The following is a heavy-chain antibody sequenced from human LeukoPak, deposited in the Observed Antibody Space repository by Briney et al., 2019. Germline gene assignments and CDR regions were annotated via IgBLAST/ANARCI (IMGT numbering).Heavy chain of an antibody. CDR3: AKDSFKALPYCGG. CDR1: GFTFSSYG. Sequence: GGSLRLSCAASGFTFSSYGMHWVRQAPGKGLEWVAFIRYDGSNKYYADSVKGRFTISRDNSKNTLYLQMNSLRAEDTAVYYWAKDSFKALPYCGGWGQGTLVTVSS. V-gene: IGHV3-30*02. CDR2: IRYDGSNK. J-gene: IGHJ4*01. D-gene: IGHD4-23*01.